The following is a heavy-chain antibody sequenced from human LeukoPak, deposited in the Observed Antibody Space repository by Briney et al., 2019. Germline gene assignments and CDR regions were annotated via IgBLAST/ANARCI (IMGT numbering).Heavy chain of an antibody. V-gene: IGHV5-10-1*01. J-gene: IGHJ3*02. Sequence: GESLKSSVTPLESSFTASGISGVRQMPGKGLEWMGRIDPSDSSTNYSPSLQAHLTISADKSIIPAYLQWSSLKASDSAMYYSGRTTAASYCDCDCALWAFDIWGQGTMVTVSS. CDR1: ESSFTASG. CDR2: IDPSDSST. D-gene: IGHD2-21*02. CDR3: GRTTAASYCDCDCALWAFDI.